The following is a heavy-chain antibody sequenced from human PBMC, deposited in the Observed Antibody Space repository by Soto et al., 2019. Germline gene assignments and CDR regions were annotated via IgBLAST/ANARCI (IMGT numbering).Heavy chain of an antibody. D-gene: IGHD3-22*01. J-gene: IGHJ6*02. CDR2: IDPSDSYT. CDR1: GYSFTSYW. V-gene: IGHV5-10-1*03. CDR3: ARHLGIVVDNYGMDV. Sequence: EVQLVQSGAEVKKPGESLRISCKGSGYSFTSYWISWVRQMPGKGLEWMGRIDPSDSYTNYSPSFQGHVTISADKSISTAYLQWSSLKASDTAMYYCARHLGIVVDNYGMDVWGQGTTVTVSS.